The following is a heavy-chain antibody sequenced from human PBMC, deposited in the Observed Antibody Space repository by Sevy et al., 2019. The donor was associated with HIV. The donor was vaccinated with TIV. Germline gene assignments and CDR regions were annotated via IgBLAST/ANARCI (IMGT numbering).Heavy chain of an antibody. CDR2: INSDGGST. Sequence: GGSLRLSCAASGFTFSSYWMHWVRQAPGKGLVWVSRINSDGGSTSYAHSVKGRFTISRDNAKNTLYLQMNSLRAEDTAVYYCARDQRNSSGWYYYYYYMDVWGKGTTVTVSS. J-gene: IGHJ6*03. D-gene: IGHD6-19*01. CDR3: ARDQRNSSGWYYYYYYMDV. V-gene: IGHV3-74*01. CDR1: GFTFSSYW.